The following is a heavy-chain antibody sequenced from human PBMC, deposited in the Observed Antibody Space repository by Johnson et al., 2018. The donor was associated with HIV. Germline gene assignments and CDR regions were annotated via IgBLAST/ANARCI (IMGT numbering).Heavy chain of an antibody. CDR3: TTGRPSSAAFDI. CDR2: IKSKTDGGTT. Sequence: VQLVESGGGLVKPGGSLRLSCAASGFTFSNAWMSWVRQAPGKGLEWVGRIKSKTDGGTTDYAAPVKGRFTISRDDSKTTLYLQMNSLKTEDSAVYYCTTGRPSSAAFDIWGQGTMVTVSS. CDR1: GFTFSNAW. V-gene: IGHV3-15*01. J-gene: IGHJ3*02.